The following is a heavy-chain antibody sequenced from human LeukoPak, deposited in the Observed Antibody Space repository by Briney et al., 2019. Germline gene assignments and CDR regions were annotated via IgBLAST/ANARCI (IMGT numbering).Heavy chain of an antibody. V-gene: IGHV4-38-2*02. Sequence: SETLSLTCTVSGYSISSGYYRVWIRQPPGKGLEWIGSIYRSGSTNYNPSLKSRVTISVDTSKNQFSLKVSSATAADTAVYYCARGDCSSTICYSPMDVWGKGTTVTVSS. J-gene: IGHJ6*03. CDR2: IYRSGST. CDR3: ARGDCSSTICYSPMDV. CDR1: GYSISSGYY. D-gene: IGHD2-2*01.